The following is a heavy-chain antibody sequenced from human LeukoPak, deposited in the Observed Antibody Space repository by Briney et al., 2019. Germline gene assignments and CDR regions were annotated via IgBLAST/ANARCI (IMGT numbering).Heavy chain of an antibody. CDR2: ISGSGRTT. V-gene: IGHV3-23*01. CDR3: AKGQWELKGPYGMDV. J-gene: IGHJ6*02. Sequence: QPGGSLRLSCTASGFTFSDYAVSWVRQAPGKGLEWVSGISGSGRTTYYAVSVKGRFVISRDNSKNTLYLQMNSLRAEDTAVYYCAKGQWELKGPYGMDVWGQGTTVTVSS. CDR1: GFTFSDYA. D-gene: IGHD1-26*01.